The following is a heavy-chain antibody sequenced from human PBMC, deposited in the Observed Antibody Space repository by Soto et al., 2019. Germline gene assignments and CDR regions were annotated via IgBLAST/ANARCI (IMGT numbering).Heavy chain of an antibody. V-gene: IGHV3-33*01. D-gene: IGHD2-21*02. CDR1: GFTFSSYG. CDR3: ARTYCGGDCHPGYFQH. CDR2: IWYDGSNK. J-gene: IGHJ1*01. Sequence: QVQLVESGGGVVQPGRSLRLSCAASGFTFSSYGMHWVRQAPGKGLEWVAVIWYDGSNKYYADSVKGRFTISRDNSKNTLYLQMNSPRAEDTAVYYCARTYCGGDCHPGYFQHWGQGTLVTVSS.